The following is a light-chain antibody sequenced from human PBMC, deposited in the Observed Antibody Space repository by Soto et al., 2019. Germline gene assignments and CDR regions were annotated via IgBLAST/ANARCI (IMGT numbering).Light chain of an antibody. J-gene: IGLJ2*01. Sequence: QSALTQPPSASGSPGQSVTISCTGTSRDIGCYDFVSWDQQHPGKAPKLMIYDVFKRPSGVPDRFSGSKSGNTASLTVSGLQADDEADYYCSSYGGSNNLLFGGGTKLTVL. CDR2: DVF. CDR1: SRDIGCYDF. CDR3: SSYGGSNNLL. V-gene: IGLV2-8*01.